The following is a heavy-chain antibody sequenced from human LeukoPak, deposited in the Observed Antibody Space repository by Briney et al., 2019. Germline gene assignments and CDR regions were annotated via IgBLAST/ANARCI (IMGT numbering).Heavy chain of an antibody. J-gene: IGHJ4*02. CDR1: GGSISRGGYY. Sequence: PSETLSLTCTVSGGSISRGGYYWRWIRQHPGKGLEWIGYIYYSGSTYYNPSLKSRVTISVDTSKNQFSLKLSSVTAADTAVYYCGRGVVVAATTYFDYWGQGTLVTVSS. V-gene: IGHV4-31*03. CDR2: IYYSGST. CDR3: GRGVVVAATTYFDY. D-gene: IGHD2-15*01.